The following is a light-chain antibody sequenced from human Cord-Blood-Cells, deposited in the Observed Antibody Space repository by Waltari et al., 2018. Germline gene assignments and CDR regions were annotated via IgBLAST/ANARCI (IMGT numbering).Light chain of an antibody. J-gene: IGKJ5*01. CDR3: QQSYSTPIT. Sequence: DIQMTQSPSSLSESVGDRVTITCRASQSISSYLNWYQQKPRQAPKLLIYAASSLQSGVPSRFSGSGSGTDFTLTISSLQPEDFATYYCQQSYSTPITFGQGTRLEIK. CDR1: QSISSY. CDR2: AAS. V-gene: IGKV1-39*01.